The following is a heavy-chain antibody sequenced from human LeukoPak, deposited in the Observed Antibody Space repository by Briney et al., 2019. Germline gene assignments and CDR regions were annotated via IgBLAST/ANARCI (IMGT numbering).Heavy chain of an antibody. J-gene: IGHJ2*01. CDR3: ARHEGSDXGDYAXXXFDL. D-gene: IGHD4-17*01. CDR2: TYYRSKWYN. Sequence: SQTLSLTCAISGDSVSSNSAAWNWIRQSPSRGLEWLGRTYYRSKWYNDYAMSVKSRITVTPDTSKNQFSLQLNSVTPDDTAVYYCARHEGSDXGDYAXXXFDLWGRGTLVTVSS. V-gene: IGHV6-1*01. CDR1: GDSVSSNSAA.